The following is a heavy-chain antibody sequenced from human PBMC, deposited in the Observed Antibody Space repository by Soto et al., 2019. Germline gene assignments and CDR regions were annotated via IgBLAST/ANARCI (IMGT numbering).Heavy chain of an antibody. Sequence: GGSLRLSCAASGFTFSNAWMNWVRQAPGKGLEWVGRIKSKTDGGTTDYAAPVKGRFTISRDDSKNTLYLQMNSLKTEDTAVYYCTTDIVVVPAASMHYGMDVWGQGTTVTVSS. J-gene: IGHJ6*02. D-gene: IGHD2-2*01. CDR2: IKSKTDGGTT. CDR1: GFTFSNAW. V-gene: IGHV3-15*07. CDR3: TTDIVVVPAASMHYGMDV.